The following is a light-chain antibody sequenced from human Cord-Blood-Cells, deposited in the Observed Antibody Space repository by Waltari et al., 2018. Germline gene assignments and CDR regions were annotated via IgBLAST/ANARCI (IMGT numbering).Light chain of an antibody. Sequence: QSALTQPRSVSGSPGQSVTIPCTGTSSDVGGYNYVPWYQQHPGKAPKLMTYDVSKRPSGVPDRFSGSKSGNTASLTISGLQAEDEADYYCCSYAGSYTGVFGGGTKLTVL. CDR2: DVS. V-gene: IGLV2-11*01. J-gene: IGLJ3*02. CDR1: SSDVGGYNY. CDR3: CSYAGSYTGV.